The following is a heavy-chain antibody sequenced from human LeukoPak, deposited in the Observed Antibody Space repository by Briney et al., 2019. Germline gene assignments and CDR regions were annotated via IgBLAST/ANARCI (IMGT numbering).Heavy chain of an antibody. CDR3: ARGGGYSYD. Sequence: PGGSLRLSCAASGFTFSSYAMSWVRQAPGKGLEWVSAISGSGGSTYYADSVKGRFTISRDNAENSLYLQMNSLRAEDTAVYYCARGGGYSYDWGQGTLVTVSS. D-gene: IGHD5-18*01. V-gene: IGHV3-23*01. J-gene: IGHJ4*02. CDR2: ISGSGGST. CDR1: GFTFSSYA.